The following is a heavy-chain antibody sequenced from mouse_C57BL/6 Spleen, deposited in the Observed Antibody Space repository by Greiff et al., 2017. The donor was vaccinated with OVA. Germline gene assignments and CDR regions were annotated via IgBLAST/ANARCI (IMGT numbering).Heavy chain of an antibody. J-gene: IGHJ2*01. D-gene: IGHD4-1*01. CDR1: GYAFSSSW. Sequence: QVQLQQSGPELVKPGASVKISCKASGYAFSSSWMNWVKQRPGKGLEWIGRIYPGDGDTNYNGKFKGKATLTADKSSSTAYMQLSSLTSEDSAVYFCARRSPNLSYFDYWGQGTTLTVSS. CDR2: IYPGDGDT. CDR3: ARRSPNLSYFDY. V-gene: IGHV1-82*01.